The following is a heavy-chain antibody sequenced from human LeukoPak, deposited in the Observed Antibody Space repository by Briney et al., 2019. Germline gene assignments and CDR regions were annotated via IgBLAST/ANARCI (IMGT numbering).Heavy chain of an antibody. CDR3: ARDGSGSYLNWFDP. V-gene: IGHV4-59*01. Sequence: PSETLSLTCTVSGGSISSYYRNWIRQPPGKGLERIGHTYNSGSTNYNPSLKSRVTISVDTSKNQFSLKLTSVTAGDTAVYYCARDGSGSYLNWFDPWGQGTLVTVSS. J-gene: IGHJ5*02. D-gene: IGHD3-10*01. CDR1: GGSISSYY. CDR2: TYNSGST.